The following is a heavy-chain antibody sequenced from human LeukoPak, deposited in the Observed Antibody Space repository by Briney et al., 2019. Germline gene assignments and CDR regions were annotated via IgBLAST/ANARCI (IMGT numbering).Heavy chain of an antibody. CDR3: ARGLDCRSTSCYLDN. V-gene: IGHV3-7*01. CDR1: GFTFTKYW. Sequence: PGGSLRLSCAASGFTFTKYWMTWVRQAPGKGLEWVANIKQDGSEKFYVDSVKGRFTISRDNAKNSLGLQINSLGAEDTAVYYCARGLDCRSTSCYLDNWGQGTLVTVSS. J-gene: IGHJ4*02. CDR2: IKQDGSEK. D-gene: IGHD2-2*01.